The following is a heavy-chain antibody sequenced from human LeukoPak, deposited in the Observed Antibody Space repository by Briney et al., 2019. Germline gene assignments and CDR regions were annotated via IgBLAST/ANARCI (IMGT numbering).Heavy chain of an antibody. V-gene: IGHV4-34*01. CDR2: INHSGST. Sequence: SETLSLTCTVSGGSISSYYWSWIRQPPGKGLEWIGEINHSGSTNYNPSLKSRVTISVDTSKNQFSLKLSSVTAADTAVYYCARTGTTGINYGMDVWGQGTTVTVSS. J-gene: IGHJ6*02. D-gene: IGHD1-7*01. CDR1: GGSISSYY. CDR3: ARTGTTGINYGMDV.